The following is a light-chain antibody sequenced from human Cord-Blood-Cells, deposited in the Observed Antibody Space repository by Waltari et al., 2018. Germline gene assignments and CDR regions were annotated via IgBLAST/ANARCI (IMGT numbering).Light chain of an antibody. CDR2: DVS. CDR1: SSDVGGYNY. V-gene: IGLV2-14*01. CDR3: SSYTSSSTWV. Sequence: QSALTQPASVSGSPGQSITISCTGTSSDVGGYNYVSWYQQHPGKAPKLMIYDVSKRTAGVSKRFSGSKSGNTASLTISGRQAEDEADYYCSSYTSSSTWVFGGGTKLTVL. J-gene: IGLJ3*02.